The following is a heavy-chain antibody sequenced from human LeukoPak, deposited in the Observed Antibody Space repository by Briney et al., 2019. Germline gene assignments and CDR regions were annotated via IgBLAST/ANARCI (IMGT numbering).Heavy chain of an antibody. CDR1: GFTFRTYS. D-gene: IGHD3-22*01. CDR3: ARAPYYYDSYAFDI. J-gene: IGHJ3*02. CDR2: INDDTP. Sequence: GGSLRLSCTTSGFTFRTYSMSWVRQAPGKGLEWVSAINDDTPYYADSVKGRFTISRDNSKNTLYLQMNSLRAEDTAVYYCARAPYYYDSYAFDIWGQGTMVTVSS. V-gene: IGHV3-66*01.